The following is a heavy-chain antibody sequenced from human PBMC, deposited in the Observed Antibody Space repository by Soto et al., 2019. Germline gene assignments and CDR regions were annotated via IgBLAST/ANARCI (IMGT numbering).Heavy chain of an antibody. CDR1: GDTYTSYG. D-gene: IGHD4-17*01. Sequence: SVKLSCTASGDTYTSYGISWVRQAPGQGLEWMGWISAYNGNTNYAQKLQGRVTMTTDTSTSTAYMELRSLRSDDTAVYYCARSEDYGDFGYWGQGTLVTVSS. CDR3: ARSEDYGDFGY. V-gene: IGHV1-18*01. J-gene: IGHJ4*02. CDR2: ISAYNGNT.